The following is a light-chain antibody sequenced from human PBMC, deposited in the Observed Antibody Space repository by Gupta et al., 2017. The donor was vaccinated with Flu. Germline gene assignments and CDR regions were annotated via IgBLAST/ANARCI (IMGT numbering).Light chain of an antibody. V-gene: IGKV3-11*01. CDR2: DAS. CDR3: QQRSNWPPGFT. Sequence: TLSLSPGARATLSCRASQSVSSCLAWYQQKPGQAPRLLIYDASNRATGIPARFSGSGSGTDFTLTISSLEPEDFAVYYCQQRSNWPPGFTFGQGTKLDIK. J-gene: IGKJ2*01. CDR1: QSVSSC.